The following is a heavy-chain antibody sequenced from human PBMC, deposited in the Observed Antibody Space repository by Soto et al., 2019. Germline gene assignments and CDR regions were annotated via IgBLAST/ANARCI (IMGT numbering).Heavy chain of an antibody. CDR1: GFTFSSYW. D-gene: IGHD6-19*01. CDR2: IYSGGST. J-gene: IGHJ6*02. V-gene: IGHV3-53*01. CDR3: ARSHSSGWPYYYYGMDV. Sequence: PGGSLRLSCAASGFTFSSYWMHWVRQAPGKGLVWVSVIYSGGSTYYADSVKGRFTISRDNSKNTLYLQMNSLRAEDTAVYYCARSHSSGWPYYYYGMDVWGQGTTVTVSS.